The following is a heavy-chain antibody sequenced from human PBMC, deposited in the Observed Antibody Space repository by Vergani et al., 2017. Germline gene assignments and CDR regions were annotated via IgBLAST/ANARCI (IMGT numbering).Heavy chain of an antibody. V-gene: IGHV1-24*01. D-gene: IGHD3-10*01. CDR1: GYTLTELS. CDR3: ASQYYGSGKGYYYYYYMDV. J-gene: IGHJ6*03. CDR2: FDPEDVET. Sequence: QVQLVQSGAEVKKPGASVKVSCKVSGYTLTELSMHWVRQAPGKGLEWMGGFDPEDVETIYAQKFQGRVTMTEDTSTDTAYMELSSLRSEDTAVYYCASQYYGSGKGYYYYYYMDVWGKGTTVTVSS.